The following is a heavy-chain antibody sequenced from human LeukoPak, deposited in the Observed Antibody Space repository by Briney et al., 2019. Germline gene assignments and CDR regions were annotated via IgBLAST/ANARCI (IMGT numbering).Heavy chain of an antibody. J-gene: IGHJ6*02. D-gene: IGHD3-10*01. Sequence: SETLSLTCTVSGGSISSYYWSWIRQPPGKGLEGIGYIFYSGSTNYNPSLKSRVTISVDTSKNPFSLKLSSVTAADTAVYYCARGGFGGSRYKYGMDVWGQGTTVTVSS. CDR1: GGSISSYY. CDR2: IFYSGST. V-gene: IGHV4-59*01. CDR3: ARGGFGGSRYKYGMDV.